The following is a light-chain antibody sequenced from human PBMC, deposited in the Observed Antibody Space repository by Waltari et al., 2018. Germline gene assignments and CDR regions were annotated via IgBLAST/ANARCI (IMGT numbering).Light chain of an antibody. CDR3: SSYAGSNNYV. V-gene: IGLV2-8*01. CDR2: EVS. CDR1: SSDVGGYNY. J-gene: IGLJ1*01. Sequence: QSALTQPPSASGSPGQSVTISCTGTSSDVGGYNYVSWYQQHPGKAPKLMIYEVSKRPAGDPVRFSGSKSGNTASLTVSGLQAEDEADYYCSSYAGSNNYVFGTGTKVTVL.